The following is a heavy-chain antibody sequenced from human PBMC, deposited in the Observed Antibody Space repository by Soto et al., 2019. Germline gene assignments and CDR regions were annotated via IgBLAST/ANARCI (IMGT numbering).Heavy chain of an antibody. CDR3: ASIDSHGHHRIAAASTLQAYYYYGMDV. CDR1: GFTFSSYW. CDR2: INSDGSST. J-gene: IGHJ6*02. Sequence: GGSLRLSCAASGFTFSSYWMHWVRQAPGKGLVWVSRINSDGSSTSYADSVKGRFTISRDNAKNTLYLQMNSLRAEDTAVYYCASIDSHGHHRIAAASTLQAYYYYGMDVWGQGTTVTVSS. D-gene: IGHD6-13*01. V-gene: IGHV3-74*01.